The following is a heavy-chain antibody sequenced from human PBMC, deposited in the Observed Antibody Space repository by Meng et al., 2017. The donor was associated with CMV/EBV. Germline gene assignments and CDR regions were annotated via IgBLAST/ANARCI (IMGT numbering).Heavy chain of an antibody. CDR2: ISYDGSNK. V-gene: IGHV3-30-3*01. D-gene: IGHD1-1*01. J-gene: IGHJ1*01. CDR3: ASPERVLGYFQH. CDR1: GFTFSSYA. Sequence: QVQLVGSGGVVVQPGRSLRLSCAASGFTFSSYAMHCVRQAPGKGLEWVAVISYDGSNKYYADSVKGRFTISRDNSKNTLYLQMNSLRAEDTAVYYCASPERVLGYFQHWGQGTLVTVSS.